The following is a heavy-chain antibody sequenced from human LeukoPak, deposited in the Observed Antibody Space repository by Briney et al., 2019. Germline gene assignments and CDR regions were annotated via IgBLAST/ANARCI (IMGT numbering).Heavy chain of an antibody. D-gene: IGHD3-16*01. CDR3: RGGVDS. V-gene: IGHV3-23*01. CDR1: GFTFSIYA. J-gene: IGHJ4*02. CDR2: ISGSGGRT. Sequence: GGSLRLSCAASGFTFSIYAMSWVRQAPGKGLEWVSTISGSGGRTYYADSVKGRFTISRDNSKNTLYLQMNSLKTEDTAVYYCRGGVDSWGQGTLVTVSS.